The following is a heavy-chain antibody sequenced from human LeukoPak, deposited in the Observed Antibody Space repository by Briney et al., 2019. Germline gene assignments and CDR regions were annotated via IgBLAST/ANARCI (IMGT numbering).Heavy chain of an antibody. CDR3: ARDGYCSGGSCYTVNWYFDL. Sequence: PSETLSLTCAVYGGSFSGYYWSWIRQPPGKGLEWIGEINHSGSTNYNPSLKSRVTISVDTSKNQFPLKLSSVTAADTAVYYCARDGYCSGGSCYTVNWYFDLWGRGTLVTVSS. CDR2: INHSGST. CDR1: GGSFSGYY. J-gene: IGHJ2*01. V-gene: IGHV4-34*01. D-gene: IGHD2-15*01.